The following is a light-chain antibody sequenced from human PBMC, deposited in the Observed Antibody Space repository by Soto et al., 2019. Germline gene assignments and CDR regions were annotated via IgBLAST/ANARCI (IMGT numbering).Light chain of an antibody. J-gene: IGKJ1*01. V-gene: IGKV3-20*01. CDR3: QQYVSTPWT. Sequence: EIVWTQSPGTLSLSPGERVTLSCRASQSVGNNYLAWYQQKVGQAPRLLIYGASTRATGIPDRFSGSGSGTDFTLTISRLEPEDLAVYYCQQYVSTPWTFGQGTKVDIK. CDR1: QSVGNNY. CDR2: GAS.